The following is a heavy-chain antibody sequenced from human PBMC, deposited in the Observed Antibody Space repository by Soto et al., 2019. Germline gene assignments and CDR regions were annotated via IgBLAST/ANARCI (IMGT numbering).Heavy chain of an antibody. CDR2: IYYSGST. Sequence: SETLSLTFTVSCGSISSGDYYWSWIRQPPGNGLEWIGYIYYSGSTYYNPSLKSRVTISVDTSKNQFFLKLSSVTAAETAVYYCARDHSSGYGFDYWGQGTLVTVSS. V-gene: IGHV4-30-4*01. D-gene: IGHD3-22*01. CDR3: ARDHSSGYGFDY. J-gene: IGHJ4*02. CDR1: CGSISSGDYY.